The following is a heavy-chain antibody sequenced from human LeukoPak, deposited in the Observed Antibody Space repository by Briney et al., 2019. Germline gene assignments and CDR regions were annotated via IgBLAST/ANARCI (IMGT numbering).Heavy chain of an antibody. CDR2: IKQDGSEK. V-gene: IGHV3-7*01. CDR1: GFTFSSYW. CDR3: ARDLIWFGEAGIDY. D-gene: IGHD3-10*01. Sequence: PGGSLRLSCAASGFTFSSYWMSWVRQAPGKGLEWVANIKQDGSEKCYVDSVKGRFTISRDNAKNSLYLQMNSLRAEDTAVYYCARDLIWFGEAGIDYWGQGTLVTVSS. J-gene: IGHJ4*02.